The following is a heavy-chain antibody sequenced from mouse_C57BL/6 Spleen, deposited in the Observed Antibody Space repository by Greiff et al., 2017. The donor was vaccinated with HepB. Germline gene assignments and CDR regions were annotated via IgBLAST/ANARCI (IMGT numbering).Heavy chain of an antibody. Sequence: QVQLQQPGAELVKPGASVKLSCKASGYTFTSYWMQWVKQRPGQGLEWIGEIDPSDSYTNYNQKFKGKATLTVDTSSSTAYMQRSSLTSEDSAVYYCARRRNGSPFDYWGQGTTLTVSS. CDR1: GYTFTSYW. D-gene: IGHD1-1*01. J-gene: IGHJ2*01. CDR3: ARRRNGSPFDY. CDR2: IDPSDSYT. V-gene: IGHV1-50*01.